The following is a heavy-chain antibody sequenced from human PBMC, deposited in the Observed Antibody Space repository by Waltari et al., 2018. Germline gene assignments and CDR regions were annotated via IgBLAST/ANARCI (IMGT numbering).Heavy chain of an antibody. D-gene: IGHD3-22*01. Sequence: QVQLQESGPGLVKPSENLSLTCAVSGYSISSGYYWGWIRPPPGKGLEWIGSIYHSGSTYYNPSLKSRVTISVDTSKNQFSLKLSSVTAADTAVYYCARDGGGSSGYSLDYWGQGTLVTVSS. V-gene: IGHV4-38-2*02. CDR3: ARDGGGSSGYSLDY. J-gene: IGHJ4*02. CDR2: IYHSGST. CDR1: GYSISSGYY.